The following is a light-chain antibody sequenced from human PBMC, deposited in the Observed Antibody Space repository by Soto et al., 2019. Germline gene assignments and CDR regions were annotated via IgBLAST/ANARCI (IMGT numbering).Light chain of an antibody. V-gene: IGLV1-40*01. CDR1: SSNLGAGYD. CDR3: QAYDYSLTASV. J-gene: IGLJ7*01. CDR2: GNR. Sequence: QSVLTQPPSVSGAPGQRVTIPCTGNSSNLGAGYDVHWYQKLPGTAPKLVIYGNRNRPSGVPERFSGSKSGTSASLAITGLQAEDEGDSYCQAYDYSLTASVFGGGTQLTVL.